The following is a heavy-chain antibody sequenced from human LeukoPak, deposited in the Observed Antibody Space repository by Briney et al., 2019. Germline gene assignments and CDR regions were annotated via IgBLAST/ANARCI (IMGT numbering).Heavy chain of an antibody. D-gene: IGHD3-16*01. Sequence: GGSLRLSCAASGFTFSSYSMNWVRQAPGEGLEGVSYISSSSSTLYYADSVKGRFTIPRDNAKNSLYLQMNSLRAEDTAVYYCARDADYVWGSYRTFDYWGQGTLVTVSS. CDR1: GFTFSSYS. J-gene: IGHJ4*02. CDR2: ISSSSSTL. CDR3: ARDADYVWGSYRTFDY. V-gene: IGHV3-48*01.